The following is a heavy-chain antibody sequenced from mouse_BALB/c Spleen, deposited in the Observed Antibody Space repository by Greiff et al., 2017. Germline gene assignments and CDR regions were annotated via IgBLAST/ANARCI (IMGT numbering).Heavy chain of an antibody. CDR3: ARHPFITTATWYFDY. D-gene: IGHD1-2*01. V-gene: IGHV5-12-1*01. J-gene: IGHJ2*01. CDR2: ISSGGGST. CDR1: GFAFSSYD. Sequence: EVKLMESGGGLVKPGGSLKLSCAASGFAFSSYDMSWVRQTPEKRLEWVAYISSGGGSTYYPDTVKGRFTISRDNAKNTLYLQMSSLKSEDTAMYYCARHPFITTATWYFDYWGQGTTLTVSS.